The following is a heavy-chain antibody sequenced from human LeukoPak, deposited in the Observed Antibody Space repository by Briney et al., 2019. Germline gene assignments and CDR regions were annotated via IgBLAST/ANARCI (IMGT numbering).Heavy chain of an antibody. CDR2: ISGSGGST. J-gene: IGHJ4*02. CDR3: ARAVAAAGDY. CDR1: GFTFSSYA. V-gene: IGHV3-23*01. Sequence: GGSLRLSCAASGFTFSSYAMSWVCQAPGKGLEWVSAISGSGGSTYYADSVKGRFTISRDNAKNSLYLQMNSLRAEDTAVYYFARAVAAAGDYWGQGTLVTVSS. D-gene: IGHD6-13*01.